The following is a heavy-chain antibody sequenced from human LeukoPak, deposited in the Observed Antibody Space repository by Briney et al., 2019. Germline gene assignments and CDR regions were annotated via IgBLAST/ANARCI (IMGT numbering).Heavy chain of an antibody. V-gene: IGHV3-74*03. CDR1: GFTFGNYW. J-gene: IGHJ4*02. D-gene: IGHD6-6*01. CDR3: ARHTTDRPNLIDH. Sequence: GGSLRLSCAASGFTFGNYWVHWVRQAPGKGLVWVSRINRDGSTTKYADSVKGRFTISRDNARDTLYLQMNSLRAEDTAVYYCARHTTDRPNLIDHWGQGTLVTVSS. CDR2: INRDGSTT.